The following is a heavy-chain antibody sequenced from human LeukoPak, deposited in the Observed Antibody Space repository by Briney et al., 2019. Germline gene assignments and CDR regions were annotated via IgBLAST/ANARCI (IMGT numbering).Heavy chain of an antibody. CDR3: ARDDWEYSSGYSPMDY. CDR2: ISYDGSNK. Sequence: GRSLRLSCAASGFTFSSYAMHWVRQAPGKGLEWVAVISYDGSNKYCADSVKGRFTISRDNSKNTLYLQMNSLRAEDTAVYYCARDDWEYSSGYSPMDYWGQGTLVTVSS. D-gene: IGHD3-22*01. V-gene: IGHV3-30-3*01. J-gene: IGHJ4*02. CDR1: GFTFSSYA.